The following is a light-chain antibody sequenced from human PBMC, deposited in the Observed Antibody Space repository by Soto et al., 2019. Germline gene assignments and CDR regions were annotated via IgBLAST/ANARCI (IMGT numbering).Light chain of an antibody. Sequence: IQMTQSPSTLSLSVGDRVTITCRASQTINSWLAWYQQKPGKAPKFLIYKASNLESGVPSRFSGGGSGTEFTLTISGLQPDDFATYYCQQYNSYSPWTFGPGTKVDI. J-gene: IGKJ1*01. CDR2: KAS. V-gene: IGKV1-5*03. CDR1: QTINSW. CDR3: QQYNSYSPWT.